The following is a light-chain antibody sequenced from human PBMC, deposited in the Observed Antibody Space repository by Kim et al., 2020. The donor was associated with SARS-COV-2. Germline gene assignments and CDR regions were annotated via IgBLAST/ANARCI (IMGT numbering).Light chain of an antibody. CDR1: QSVSSN. CDR3: QQYDNRPPVT. V-gene: IGKV3-15*01. Sequence: SPGERVTLSCRASQSVSSNLAWYQQKPGQAPRLLIYCASTRATGIPARFSGSGSGTEFTLDISSLQSEDFAVYYCQQYDNRPPVTFGGGTKVDIK. CDR2: CAS. J-gene: IGKJ4*01.